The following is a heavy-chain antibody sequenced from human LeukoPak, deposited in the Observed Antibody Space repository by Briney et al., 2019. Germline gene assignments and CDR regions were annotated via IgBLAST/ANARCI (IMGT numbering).Heavy chain of an antibody. Sequence: PGGSLRLSCAASGFIFSDYYMSWIRQAPGKGLEWVSYISSSGSTMYYTDSVKGRFTISRDNAKDSLYLQMNSLRAEDTAVYYCARVLSGRGSLYDYYYYMDVWGKGTTVTISS. J-gene: IGHJ6*03. D-gene: IGHD3-10*01. V-gene: IGHV3-11*01. CDR1: GFIFSDYY. CDR2: ISSSGSTM. CDR3: ARVLSGRGSLYDYYYYMDV.